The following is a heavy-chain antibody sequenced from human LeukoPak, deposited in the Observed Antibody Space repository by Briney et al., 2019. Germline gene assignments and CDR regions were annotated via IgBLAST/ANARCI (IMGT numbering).Heavy chain of an antibody. CDR2: IWYDGSNK. D-gene: IGHD6-13*01. CDR3: AKVSSSSWRIDYYYTDV. V-gene: IGHV3-33*06. Sequence: GRSLRLSCAASGFTFSSYGMHWVGQAPGKGLEGVAVIWYDGSNKYYADSVKGRFTISRDNSKNTLYLQMNSLRAEDTAVYYCAKVSSSSWRIDYYYTDVWGKGTTVTVSS. CDR1: GFTFSSYG. J-gene: IGHJ6*03.